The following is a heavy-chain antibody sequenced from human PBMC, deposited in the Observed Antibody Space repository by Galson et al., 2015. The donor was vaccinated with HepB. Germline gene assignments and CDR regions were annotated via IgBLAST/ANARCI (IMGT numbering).Heavy chain of an antibody. CDR3: ARAQSLEWLFRYYYYYMDV. J-gene: IGHJ6*03. Sequence: SLRLSCAASGFTFSSYAMHWVRQAPGKGLEWVAVISYDGSNKYYADSVKGRFTISRDNSKNTLYLQMNSLRAEDTAVYYCARAQSLEWLFRYYYYYMDVWGKGTTVTVSS. V-gene: IGHV3-30-3*01. D-gene: IGHD3-3*01. CDR1: GFTFSSYA. CDR2: ISYDGSNK.